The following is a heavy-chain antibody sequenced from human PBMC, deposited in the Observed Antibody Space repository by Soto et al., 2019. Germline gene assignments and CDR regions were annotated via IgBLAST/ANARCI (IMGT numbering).Heavy chain of an antibody. CDR1: GGAFSSYA. V-gene: IGHV1-69*12. CDR2: IIPIFGTA. Sequence: QVQLVQSGAEVKKPGSSVKVSCKASGGAFSSYAISWVRQAPGQGLEWMGGIIPIFGTANYAQKFQGRVTIPADESTSPAYMELSSLRSADTAVSYCARHVPAAGYSYGMDVWGQGTTVTVSS. D-gene: IGHD2-2*01. J-gene: IGHJ6*02. CDR3: ARHVPAAGYSYGMDV.